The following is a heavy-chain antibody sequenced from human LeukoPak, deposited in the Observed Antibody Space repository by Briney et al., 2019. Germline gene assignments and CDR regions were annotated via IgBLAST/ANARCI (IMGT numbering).Heavy chain of an antibody. Sequence: PSATLSLTCTVPGGSISSYYWSWIRQPPGKGLEWIGYIYYSGSTNYNPSLKSRVTISVDTSKNQFSLKLSSVTAADTAVYYCARYYDSSGWGSNPPGFDYWGQGTLVTVSS. CDR1: GGSISSYY. CDR2: IYYSGST. J-gene: IGHJ4*02. D-gene: IGHD3-22*01. V-gene: IGHV4-59*01. CDR3: ARYYDSSGWGSNPPGFDY.